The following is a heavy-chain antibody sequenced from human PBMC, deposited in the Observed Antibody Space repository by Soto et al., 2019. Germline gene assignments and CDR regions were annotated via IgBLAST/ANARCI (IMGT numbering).Heavy chain of an antibody. Sequence: SETLSLTCTVSGDSIKNYFWSWVRQPPGKGLEWIGHFYHSGTTNYSPALKSRVTISIDQSKNRFSLRLNSVTAADTAVYFCARDPGYCTNGVCPIFDFWGQGIPVT. J-gene: IGHJ4*02. CDR2: FYHSGTT. D-gene: IGHD2-8*01. V-gene: IGHV4-59*01. CDR1: GDSIKNYF. CDR3: ARDPGYCTNGVCPIFDF.